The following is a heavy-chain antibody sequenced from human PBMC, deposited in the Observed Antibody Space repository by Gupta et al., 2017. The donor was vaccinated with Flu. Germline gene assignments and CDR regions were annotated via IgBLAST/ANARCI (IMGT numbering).Heavy chain of an antibody. Sequence: GMEWVLCISGRSDYKFYADSVKGRFTISRDNAKNSVYLHMNNLRVEDTAVYYCARVHPDSYHRSLQWLYWFDSWSQGTLVTVSS. D-gene: IGHD5-18*01. CDR2: ISGRSDYK. CDR3: ARVHPDSYHRSLQWLYWFDS. V-gene: IGHV3-21*01. J-gene: IGHJ5*01.